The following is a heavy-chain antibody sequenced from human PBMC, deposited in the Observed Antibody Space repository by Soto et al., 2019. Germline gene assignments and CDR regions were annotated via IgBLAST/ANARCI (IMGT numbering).Heavy chain of an antibody. V-gene: IGHV4-38-2*01. Sequence: PPEALCHTNAVSGDFTSRGYYLAWIRQPPEKGLEWIGSIYHSGTTYYNPSLKSRVTISVDTSKNQFSLKLSSVTAADSAVSFYSYADHLDLHPYPGRRSSDP. J-gene: IGHJ5*02. CDR3: SYADHLDLHPYPGRRSSDP. CDR2: IYHSGTT. D-gene: IGHD6-6*01. CDR1: GDFTSRGYY.